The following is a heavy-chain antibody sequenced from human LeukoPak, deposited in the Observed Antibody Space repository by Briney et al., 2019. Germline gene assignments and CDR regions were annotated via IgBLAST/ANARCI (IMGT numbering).Heavy chain of an antibody. Sequence: SETLSLTCTVSGGSISSYYWSWIRQPAGKGLEWIGRIYTSGSTNYNPSLKSRVTMSVDTSKNQFSLKLSSVTAADTAVYYCALVAAAGTFFDYWGQGTLVTVSS. CDR2: IYTSGST. J-gene: IGHJ4*02. CDR1: GGSISSYY. D-gene: IGHD6-13*01. CDR3: ALVAAAGTFFDY. V-gene: IGHV4-4*07.